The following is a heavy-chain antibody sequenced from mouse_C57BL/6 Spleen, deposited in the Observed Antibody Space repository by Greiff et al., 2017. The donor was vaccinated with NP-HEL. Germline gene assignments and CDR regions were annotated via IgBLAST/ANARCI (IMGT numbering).Heavy chain of an antibody. D-gene: IGHD2-4*01. CDR2: IDPETGGT. CDR3: TRGRDYGGYAMDY. J-gene: IGHJ4*01. CDR1: GYTFTDYE. Sequence: VQLQQSGAELVRPGASVTLSCKASGYTFTDYEMHWVKQTPVHGLEWIGAIDPETGGTAYNQKFKGKAILTADKSSSTAYMELRSLTSEDSAVYYCTRGRDYGGYAMDYWGQGTSVTVSS. V-gene: IGHV1-15*01.